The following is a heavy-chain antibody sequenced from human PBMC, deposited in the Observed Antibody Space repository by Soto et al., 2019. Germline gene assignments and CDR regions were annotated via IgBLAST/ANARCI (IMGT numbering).Heavy chain of an antibody. CDR3: AVAVAGPTAIGY. CDR1: GFTFSSYW. D-gene: IGHD6-19*01. V-gene: IGHV3-74*01. Sequence: DVQLVESGGGLVQPGGSLRLSCAASGFTFSSYWMHWVRQAPGKGLVWVSRINSDGSSTSYADSVKGRFTISRDNAKNTLYLQMNSLRAEDTAVYYCAVAVAGPTAIGYWGQGTLVTVSS. J-gene: IGHJ4*02. CDR2: INSDGSST.